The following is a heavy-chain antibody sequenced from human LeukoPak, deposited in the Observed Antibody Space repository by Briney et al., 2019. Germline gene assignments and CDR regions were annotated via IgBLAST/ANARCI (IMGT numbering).Heavy chain of an antibody. CDR2: IYTSGST. CDR1: GGSIISYY. J-gene: IGHJ4*02. D-gene: IGHD6-19*01. CDR3: ARSLISVAGTFDS. V-gene: IGHV4-4*07. Sequence: SDTLSLTCTVSGGSIISYYWSWIRQPAGKGLEWIGRIYTSGSTNYNPSLKSRVTMSVDTSKNQISLRLSSVTAADTAVYYCARSLISVAGTFDSWGQGTLVTVSS.